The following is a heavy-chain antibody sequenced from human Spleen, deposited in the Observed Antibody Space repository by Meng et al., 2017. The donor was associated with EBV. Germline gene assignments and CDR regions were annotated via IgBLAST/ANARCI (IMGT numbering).Heavy chain of an antibody. V-gene: IGHV1-18*01. J-gene: IGHJ4*02. CDR2: ISPYNGNT. CDR3: ARDVYSGYDRLGY. CDR1: GYTFNNFG. D-gene: IGHD5-12*01. Sequence: QVQMVQSGAEVKKPGASVKVSCKASGYTFNNFGISWVRQAPGQGLEWMGWISPYNGNTVYAQKLQGRVSMTTDTSTNTAYMELWSLRSDDTAVYYCARDVYSGYDRLGYWGQGTLVTVSS.